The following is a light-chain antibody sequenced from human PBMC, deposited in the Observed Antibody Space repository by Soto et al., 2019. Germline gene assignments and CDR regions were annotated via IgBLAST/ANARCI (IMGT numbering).Light chain of an antibody. Sequence: VQMTQSASTLSGSVGDRVTITCRAIQTMSSWLAWYQQKPGKAPKLLIYKASTLKSGVPSTFSGSGSGTEFTLTIRSLEPDPFSSHYRQHYYTYPTLGQRTK. CDR3: QHYYTYPT. V-gene: IGKV1-5*03. J-gene: IGKJ1*01. CDR1: QTMSSW. CDR2: KAS.